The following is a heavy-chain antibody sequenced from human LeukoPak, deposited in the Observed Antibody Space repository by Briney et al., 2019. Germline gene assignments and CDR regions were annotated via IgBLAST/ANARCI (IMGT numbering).Heavy chain of an antibody. Sequence: SETLSLTCTVSGGSISSYYWSWIRQPPGKGLEWIGYIYTSGSTNYSPSLKSRVTISVDTSKNQFSLKLSSVTAADTAVYYCARQVYSSSTNWFDPWGQGTLVTVSS. CDR2: IYTSGST. V-gene: IGHV4-4*09. CDR1: GGSISSYY. CDR3: ARQVYSSSTNWFDP. J-gene: IGHJ5*02. D-gene: IGHD6-6*01.